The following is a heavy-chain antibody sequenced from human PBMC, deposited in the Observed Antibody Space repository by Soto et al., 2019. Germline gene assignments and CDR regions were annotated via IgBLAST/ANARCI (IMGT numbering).Heavy chain of an antibody. CDR1: GFTFSSYG. D-gene: IGHD6-19*01. V-gene: IGHV3-33*01. CDR2: IWYDGSNK. Sequence: GGSLRLSCAASGFTFSSYGMHWVRQAPGKGLEWVAVIWYDGSNKYYADSVKGRFTISRDNSKNTLYLQMNSLRAEDTAVYYCARDRRGGAVALSPYYYYGMDVWGQGTTVTVSS. CDR3: ARDRRGGAVALSPYYYYGMDV. J-gene: IGHJ6*02.